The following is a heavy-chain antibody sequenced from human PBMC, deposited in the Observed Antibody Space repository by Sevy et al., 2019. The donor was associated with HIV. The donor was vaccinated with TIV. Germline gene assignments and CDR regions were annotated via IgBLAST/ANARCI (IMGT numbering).Heavy chain of an antibody. CDR3: ARGPDIVVVVAAIYYYGMDV. Sequence: ASVKVSCKASGGTFSSYAISWVRQAPGQGLEWMGGIIPIFGTANYAQKFQGRVTITADESTSTAYMELSSLRSEDTAVYYCARGPDIVVVVAAIYYYGMDVWVQGTTVTVSS. J-gene: IGHJ6*02. CDR2: IIPIFGTA. CDR1: GGTFSSYA. V-gene: IGHV1-69*13. D-gene: IGHD2-15*01.